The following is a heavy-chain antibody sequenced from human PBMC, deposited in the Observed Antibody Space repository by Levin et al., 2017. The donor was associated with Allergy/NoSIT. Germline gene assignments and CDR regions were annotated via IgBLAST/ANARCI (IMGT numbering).Heavy chain of an antibody. CDR2: IIPIFGTA. J-gene: IGHJ6*02. V-gene: IGHV1-69*06. CDR1: GGTFSSYA. CDR3: ASRNYDFWSGYYYYGMDV. Sequence: SVKVSCKASGGTFSSYAISWVRQAPGQGLEWMGGIIPIFGTANYAQKFQGRVTITADKSTSTAYMELSSLRSEDTAVYYCASRNYDFWSGYYYYGMDVWGQGTTVTVSS. D-gene: IGHD3-3*01.